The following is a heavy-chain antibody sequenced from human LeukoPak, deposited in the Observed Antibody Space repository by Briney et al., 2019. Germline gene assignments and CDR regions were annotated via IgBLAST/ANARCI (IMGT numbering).Heavy chain of an antibody. Sequence: PGGSLRLSCAASGFTFDDYAMHWVRQAPGKGLEWVSGISWNSGSLAYADSVKGRFTISRDNAKNSLYLQMNSLRAEDTALYYCAKGSAGLIDYWGQGTLVTVSS. CDR3: AKGSAGLIDY. V-gene: IGHV3-9*01. CDR2: ISWNSGSL. J-gene: IGHJ4*02. D-gene: IGHD6-13*01. CDR1: GFTFDDYA.